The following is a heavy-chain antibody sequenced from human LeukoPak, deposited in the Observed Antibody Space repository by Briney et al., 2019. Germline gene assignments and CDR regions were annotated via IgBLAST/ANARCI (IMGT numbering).Heavy chain of an antibody. CDR1: GGTFSSYA. J-gene: IGHJ4*02. CDR2: IIPIFGTA. CDR3: ARESTVTIGFDY. V-gene: IGHV1-69*05. Sequence: SVKVSCKASGGTFSSYAISWVRQAPGQGLEWMGGIIPIFGTANYAQKFQGRVTITTDESTNTAYMELSSLRSEDTAVYYCARESTVTIGFDYWGQGTLVTVSS. D-gene: IGHD4-17*01.